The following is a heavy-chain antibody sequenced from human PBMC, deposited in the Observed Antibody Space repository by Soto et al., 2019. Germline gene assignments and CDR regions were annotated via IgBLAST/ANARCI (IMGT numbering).Heavy chain of an antibody. CDR3: ARVYSGSYSDY. CDR2: IVHSGST. J-gene: IGHJ4*02. Sequence: QVQLQESGPGLVNPSGTLSLTCTDYGESIRRSNWWCWVRQPQGKGLEWIGEIVHSGSTYYNPSQKTGVTISVDKSNNHFSLELSSVSAAGTAVYYCARVYSGSYSDYWGQGTLVSVSS. CDR1: GESIRRSNW. D-gene: IGHD1-26*01. V-gene: IGHV4-4*02.